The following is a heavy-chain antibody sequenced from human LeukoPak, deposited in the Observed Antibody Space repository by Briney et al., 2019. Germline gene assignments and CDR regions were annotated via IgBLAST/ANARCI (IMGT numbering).Heavy chain of an antibody. CDR1: GFTLNSYA. V-gene: IGHV3-30-3*01. CDR2: ISYDGSNK. D-gene: IGHD1-26*01. CDR3: ARGSQVGATSRAYY. Sequence: GGSLRLSCAASGFTLNSYAMHWVRQAPGKGLEWVAVISYDGSNKYYADSVKGRFTISRDNSKNTLYLQMNSLRAEDTAVYYCARGSQVGATSRAYYWGQGTLVTVSS. J-gene: IGHJ4*02.